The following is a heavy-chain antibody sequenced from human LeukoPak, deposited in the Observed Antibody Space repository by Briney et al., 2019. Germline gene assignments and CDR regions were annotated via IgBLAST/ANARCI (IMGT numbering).Heavy chain of an antibody. J-gene: IGHJ5*02. CDR3: ARGGYYGSGNDFRFDP. V-gene: IGHV4-61*02. CDR2: IYTSGGT. Sequence: SETLSLTCTVSGGSISTSNYYWSWIRQPAGKGLEWIGRIYTSGGTNYNPSLKSRVTISVDTSKNQFSLKLSSVTAADTAVYYCARGGYYGSGNDFRFDPWGQGTLVTVSS. D-gene: IGHD3-10*01. CDR1: GGSISTSNYY.